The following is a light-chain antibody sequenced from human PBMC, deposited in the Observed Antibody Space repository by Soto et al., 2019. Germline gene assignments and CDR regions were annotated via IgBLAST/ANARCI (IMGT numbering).Light chain of an antibody. CDR2: DVS. Sequence: QSALTQPASVSGSPGQSITISCNGTSSDVGAYKYVSWYQQHPGKAPRLMMYDVSNRPSGVSTRFSGSKSGNTASLTISGLQAEDEADYYCTSYTISSTLRYVFGTGTKVTVL. V-gene: IGLV2-14*01. J-gene: IGLJ1*01. CDR1: SSDVGAYKY. CDR3: TSYTISSTLRYV.